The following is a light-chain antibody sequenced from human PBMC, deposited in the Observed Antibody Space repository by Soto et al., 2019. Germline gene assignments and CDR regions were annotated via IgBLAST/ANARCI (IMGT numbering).Light chain of an antibody. CDR3: QQSYRTPT. CDR2: GIS. Sequence: EIVMTQSPATLSVSPGERATLSCRASQSVNSNYLAWYQQKPGQAPRLLIYGISKRATDIPDRFSGSGSGTEFTLTISSLQPEDFATYYCQQSYRTPTFGQGTRLEI. J-gene: IGKJ5*01. CDR1: QSVNSN. V-gene: IGKV3D-15*01.